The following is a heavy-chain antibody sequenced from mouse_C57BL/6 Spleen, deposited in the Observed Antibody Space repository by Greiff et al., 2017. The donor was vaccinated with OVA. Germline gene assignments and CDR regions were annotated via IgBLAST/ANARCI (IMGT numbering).Heavy chain of an antibody. CDR2: IDPSDSET. CDR3: ARLYGNYDFDY. D-gene: IGHD2-1*01. CDR1: GYTFTSYW. V-gene: IGHV1-52*01. Sequence: VQLQQPGAELVRPGSSVKLSCKASGYTFTSYWMHWVKQRPIQGLEWIGNIDPSDSETHYNQKFKDKATLTVDKSSSTAYMQLSSLTSEDSAVYYCARLYGNYDFDYWGQGTTLTVSS. J-gene: IGHJ2*01.